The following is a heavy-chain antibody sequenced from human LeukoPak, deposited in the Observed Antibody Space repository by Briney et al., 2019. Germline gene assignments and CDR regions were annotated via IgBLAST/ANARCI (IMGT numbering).Heavy chain of an antibody. V-gene: IGHV3-48*04. CDR1: GFDFSTYS. Sequence: GGSLRLSCAASGFDFSTYSIDWVRQAPGKGLEWVSYINSSSSNIYHADSVKGRFTISRDNAKNSLHLQMNSLRAEDTAVYYCAGVGRSGWTVDYWGQGTLVTVSS. CDR3: AGVGRSGWTVDY. D-gene: IGHD6-19*01. CDR2: INSSSSNI. J-gene: IGHJ4*02.